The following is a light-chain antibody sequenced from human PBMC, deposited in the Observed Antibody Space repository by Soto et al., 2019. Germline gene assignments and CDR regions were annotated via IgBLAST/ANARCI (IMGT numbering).Light chain of an antibody. CDR3: QQYYSTRWT. Sequence: EVVLTQSPATLSLSPGERATLSCRASQSVSTYLAWYQQKPGQAPRLLIYGASTRATGIPARFSGSGSGTDFTLTISSLQAEDVAVYYCQQYYSTRWTFGQGTKVDIK. J-gene: IGKJ1*01. V-gene: IGKV3D-15*01. CDR2: GAS. CDR1: QSVSTY.